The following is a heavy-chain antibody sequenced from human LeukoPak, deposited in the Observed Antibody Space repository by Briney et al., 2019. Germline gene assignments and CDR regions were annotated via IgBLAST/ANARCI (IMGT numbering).Heavy chain of an antibody. CDR2: IIPIFGTA. D-gene: IGHD5-12*01. V-gene: IGHV1-69*01. J-gene: IGHJ4*02. CDR1: GGTFSSYA. Sequence: ASVKVSCKASGGTFSSYAISWVRQAPGQGLEWMGGIIPIFGTANYAQKFQGRVTITADESTSTAYMELSSLRSEDTAVYYCARTAPPGGYSSFDDYWGQGTLVTVSS. CDR3: ARTAPPGGYSSFDDY.